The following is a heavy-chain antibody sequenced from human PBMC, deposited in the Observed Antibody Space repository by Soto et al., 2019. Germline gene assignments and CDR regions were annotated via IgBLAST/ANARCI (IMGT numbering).Heavy chain of an antibody. V-gene: IGHV4-61*01. CDR3: ARGSGPNDAFDI. J-gene: IGHJ3*02. CDR1: GGSVSSGSYY. CDR2: IYYSEST. D-gene: IGHD2-15*01. Sequence: QVQLQESGPGLVKPSETLSLTCTVSGGSVSSGSYYWSWIRQPPGKGLEWIGYIYYSESTNYNPSIKSRVTVSVDTSKNQFSLKLSSVTAADTAVYYCARGSGPNDAFDIWGQGTMVTVSS.